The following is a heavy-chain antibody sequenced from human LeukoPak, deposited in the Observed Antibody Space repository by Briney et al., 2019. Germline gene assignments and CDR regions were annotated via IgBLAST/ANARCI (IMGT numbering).Heavy chain of an antibody. CDR1: GFTVDGSY. Sequence: GSLRLSCAASGFTVDGSYMSWVRQPPGKGLEWIGEINHSGSTNYNPSLKSRVTISVDTSKNQFSLKLSSVTAADTAVYYCAREGYYYDSSGYYPFDYWGQGTLVTVSS. J-gene: IGHJ4*02. D-gene: IGHD3-22*01. CDR3: AREGYYYDSSGYYPFDY. CDR2: INHSGST. V-gene: IGHV4-34*01.